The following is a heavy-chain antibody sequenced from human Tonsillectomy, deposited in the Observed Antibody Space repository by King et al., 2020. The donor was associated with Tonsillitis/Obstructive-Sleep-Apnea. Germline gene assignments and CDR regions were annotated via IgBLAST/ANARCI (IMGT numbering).Heavy chain of an antibody. V-gene: IGHV3-64D*06. D-gene: IGHD3-3*01. CDR1: GFTFSSYA. J-gene: IGHJ4*02. CDR3: VKEWPNSAYGGYYLD. CDR2: ISSKGGTT. Sequence: VQLVESGGGLVQPGGSLRLSCSASGFTFSSYAMHWVRQAPGKGLEYVSAISSKGGTTYYADSVKGRFTISRDNSKNTLYLQMSSLRAEDTAIYYCVKEWPNSAYGGYYLDWGQGTLVTVSS.